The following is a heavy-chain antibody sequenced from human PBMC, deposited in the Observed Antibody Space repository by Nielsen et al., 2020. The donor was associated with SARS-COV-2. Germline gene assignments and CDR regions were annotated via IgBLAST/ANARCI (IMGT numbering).Heavy chain of an antibody. D-gene: IGHD6-13*01. CDR1: GFTFSSDW. CDR2: IKQDGREK. J-gene: IGHJ4*02. V-gene: IGHV3-7*01. Sequence: ESMKISYAASGFTFSSDWMSWLRQAPGKGLERVANIKQDGREKHYVDSVKGRFTVSRDNTKNSLYLQMNSLRAEDTAVYYCARIYSSSYIDYWGQGALVTVSS. CDR3: ARIYSSSYIDY.